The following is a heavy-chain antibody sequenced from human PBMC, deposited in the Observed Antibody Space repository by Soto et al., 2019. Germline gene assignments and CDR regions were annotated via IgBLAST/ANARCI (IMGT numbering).Heavy chain of an antibody. CDR3: ARPMRYYYDSSGQSAWFDP. D-gene: IGHD3-22*01. CDR2: IIPIFGTA. V-gene: IGHV1-69*12. J-gene: IGHJ5*02. CDR1: GGTFNSYA. Sequence: QVQLVQSGAEVKKPGSSVKVSCKASGGTFNSYAISWVRQAPGQGLEWMGGIIPIFGTAKYAQKFQGRVTIPADESTSTAYMELSSRRSEDTAVYYCARPMRYYYDSSGQSAWFDPWGQGTLVTVSS.